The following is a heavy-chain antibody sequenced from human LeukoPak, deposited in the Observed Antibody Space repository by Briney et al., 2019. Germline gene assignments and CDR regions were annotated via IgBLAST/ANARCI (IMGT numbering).Heavy chain of an antibody. CDR1: GFSFSDYW. J-gene: IGHJ4*02. CDR3: AKVLPSGFYTPDY. Sequence: PGGSLRLSCVASGFSFSDYWMSWVRQAPGMGLEWVANIETDGDQKNYVDSVKGRFTISRDNARNSLYLQMNSLRVEDTAVYYCAKVLPSGFYTPDYWGRGTLVTVSS. V-gene: IGHV3-7*01. D-gene: IGHD5-12*01. CDR2: IETDGDQK.